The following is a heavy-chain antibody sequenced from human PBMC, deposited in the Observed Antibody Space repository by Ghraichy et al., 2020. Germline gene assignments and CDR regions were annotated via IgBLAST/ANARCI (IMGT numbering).Heavy chain of an antibody. V-gene: IGHV4-59*01. D-gene: IGHD4-11*01. CDR2: CNEST. Sequence: CNESTNYNPSLKSRVTISLDTSKNQFSLRLRSVTAADTALYYCARVSDDYSNYYCVTFDDWG. CDR3: ARVSDDYSNYYCVTFDD. J-gene: IGHJ4*01.